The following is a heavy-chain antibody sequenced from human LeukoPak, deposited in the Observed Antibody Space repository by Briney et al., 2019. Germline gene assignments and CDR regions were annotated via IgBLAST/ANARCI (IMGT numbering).Heavy chain of an antibody. CDR1: GYTFTSYG. V-gene: IGHV1-18*01. CDR2: ISAYNGNT. J-gene: IGHJ4*02. Sequence: ASVKVSCKASGYTFTSYGISWVRQAPGQGLEWMGWISAYNGNTNYAQKLQGRVTMTTDTSTSTAYMELRSLRSDDTAVYYCARSPPNQKVIVVVPAAQGMAPDYWGQGTLVTVSS. D-gene: IGHD2-2*01. CDR3: ARSPPNQKVIVVVPAAQGMAPDY.